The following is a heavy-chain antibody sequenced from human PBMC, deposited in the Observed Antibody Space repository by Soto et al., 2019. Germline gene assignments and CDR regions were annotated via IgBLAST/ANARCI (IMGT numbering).Heavy chain of an antibody. J-gene: IGHJ4*02. CDR1: GGTFSSYA. Sequence: QVQLVQSGAEVKKPGSSVKVSCKASGGTFSSYAISWVRQAPGQGLEWMGGIIPIFGTANYAQKFQGRVTITADESTSTAYMELSSLRSEDTAVYYCASRGPSDYGSGSYEFGWPYYFDYWGQGTLVTVSS. CDR3: ASRGPSDYGSGSYEFGWPYYFDY. D-gene: IGHD3-10*01. V-gene: IGHV1-69*01. CDR2: IIPIFGTA.